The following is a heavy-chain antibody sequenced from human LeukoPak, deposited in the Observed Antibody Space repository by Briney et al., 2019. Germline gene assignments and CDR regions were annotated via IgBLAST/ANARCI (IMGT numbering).Heavy chain of an antibody. CDR3: ARDQSRHCSSTSCYGRADWFDP. CDR1: GGSISSGDYY. D-gene: IGHD2-2*01. Sequence: SETLSLTCTVSGGSISSGDYYWSWIRQPPGKGLEWIGYIYYSGSTYYNPSLKSRVTMSVDTSKNQFSLKLSSVTAADTAVYYCARDQSRHCSSTSCYGRADWFDPWGQGTLVTVSS. V-gene: IGHV4-61*08. J-gene: IGHJ5*02. CDR2: IYYSGST.